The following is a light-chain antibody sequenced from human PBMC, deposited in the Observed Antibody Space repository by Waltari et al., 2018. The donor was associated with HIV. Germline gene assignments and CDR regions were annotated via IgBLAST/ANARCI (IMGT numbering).Light chain of an antibody. Sequence: QSVLTQPPSASGTPGQRVTISCSGSRSNLRSNYVYWYPQLPGTAPKLLIYRNDDRPSGVPDRFSGSKSGTSASLAISGLRSEDEADYYCAAWDDSLSGPVFGGGTKLTVL. J-gene: IGLJ3*02. CDR1: RSNLRSNY. CDR2: RND. V-gene: IGLV1-47*01. CDR3: AAWDDSLSGPV.